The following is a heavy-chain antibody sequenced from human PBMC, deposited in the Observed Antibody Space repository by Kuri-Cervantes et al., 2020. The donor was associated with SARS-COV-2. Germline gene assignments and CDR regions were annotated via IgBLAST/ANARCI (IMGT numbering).Heavy chain of an antibody. Sequence: GGSLRLSCAASGFTFSSYSMNWVRQAPGKGLEWVSSISSSSSYIYYADSVKGRFTISRDNAKNSLYLQMNSLRAEDTAVYYCAREGERWLQSGGFDSWGQGTLVTVSS. CDR2: ISSSSSYI. CDR1: GFTFSSYS. D-gene: IGHD5-24*01. CDR3: AREGERWLQSGGFDS. V-gene: IGHV3-21*04. J-gene: IGHJ4*02.